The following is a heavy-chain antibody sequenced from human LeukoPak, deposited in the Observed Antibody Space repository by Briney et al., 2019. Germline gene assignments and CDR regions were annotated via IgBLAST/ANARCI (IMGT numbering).Heavy chain of an antibody. D-gene: IGHD5-18*01. CDR3: AKLKDTAMVADAFDI. V-gene: IGHV3-23*01. J-gene: IGHJ3*02. Sequence: GGSLRLSCAASGFTFSNYAMNWVRQVPGKGLECVSFISASGGSTYYADSVKGRFTISRDTSKNTLYLQMNSLRAEDTAVYYCAKLKDTAMVADAFDIWGQGTMVTVSS. CDR1: GFTFSNYA. CDR2: ISASGGST.